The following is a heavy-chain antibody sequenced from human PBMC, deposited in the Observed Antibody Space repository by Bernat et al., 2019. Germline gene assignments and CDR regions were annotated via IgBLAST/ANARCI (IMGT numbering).Heavy chain of an antibody. D-gene: IGHD6-19*01. V-gene: IGHV3-30*18. CDR2: ISYDGSKK. CDR1: GFSFSSYG. J-gene: IGHJ1*01. CDR3: AKAEEQWLGEYFQH. Sequence: QVQLVESGGGVVQPGRSLRLSCAASGFSFSSYGMHWVRQAPGKGLEWVAVISYDGSKKYYADSVKGRFTISRDNSKTTLYLQMNSLRAEDTAVYYCAKAEEQWLGEYFQHWGQGTLVTVSS.